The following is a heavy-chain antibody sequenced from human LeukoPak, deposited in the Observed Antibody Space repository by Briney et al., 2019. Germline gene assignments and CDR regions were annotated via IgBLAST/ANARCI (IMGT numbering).Heavy chain of an antibody. CDR1: GFTFSAYS. Sequence: GGSLRLSCAASGFTFSAYSMNWVRQAPGKGLEWVSSISSGSRYIYYADSVKGRFTIPRDNSKNTLYLQMNSLRAEDTAVYYCAKVHITMVRGVMEGAFDIWGQGTMVTVSS. V-gene: IGHV3-21*01. CDR2: ISSGSRYI. CDR3: AKVHITMVRGVMEGAFDI. D-gene: IGHD3-10*01. J-gene: IGHJ3*02.